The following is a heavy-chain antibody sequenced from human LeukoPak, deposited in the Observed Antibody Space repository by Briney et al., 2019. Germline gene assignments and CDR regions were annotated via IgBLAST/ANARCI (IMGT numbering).Heavy chain of an antibody. J-gene: IGHJ5*02. Sequence: NPGGSLRLSCAASGFTFSNAWMSWVRQAPGKGLEWVGRIKSKTDGGTTDYAAPVKGRFTISKDDSKNTLYLQMNSLKTEDTAVYYCTTRDCGGGSCYSQDPWFDPWGQGTLVTVSS. CDR1: GFTFSNAW. D-gene: IGHD2-15*01. V-gene: IGHV3-15*01. CDR2: IKSKTDGGTT. CDR3: TTRDCGGGSCYSQDPWFDP.